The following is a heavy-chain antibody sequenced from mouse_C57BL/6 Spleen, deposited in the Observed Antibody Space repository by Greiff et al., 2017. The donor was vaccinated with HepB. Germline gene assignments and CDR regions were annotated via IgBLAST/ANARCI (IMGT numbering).Heavy chain of an antibody. CDR2: IDPETGGT. J-gene: IGHJ3*01. Sequence: VKLMESGAELVRPGASVTLSCKASGYTFTDYEMHWVKQTPVHGLEWIGAIDPETGGTAYNQKFKGKAILTADKSSSTAYMELRSLTSEDSAVYYCTRSTTGIGFAYWGQGTLVTVSA. D-gene: IGHD4-1*02. V-gene: IGHV1-15*01. CDR1: GYTFTDYE. CDR3: TRSTTGIGFAY.